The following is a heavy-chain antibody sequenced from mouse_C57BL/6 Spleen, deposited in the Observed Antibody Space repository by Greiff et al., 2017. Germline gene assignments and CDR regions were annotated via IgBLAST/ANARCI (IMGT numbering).Heavy chain of an antibody. D-gene: IGHD2-4*01. V-gene: IGHV1-31*01. CDR2: IYPYNGVS. J-gene: IGHJ2*01. Sequence: VQLQQSGPELVKPGASVKISCKASGYSFTGYYMHWVKQSHGNILDWIGYIYPYNGVSSYNQKFKVKATLTVDMSSSTAYRELRSLTSEDSAVYYCAVIYYDYDGDYFDYWGKGTTLTVSS. CDR1: GYSFTGYY. CDR3: AVIYYDYDGDYFDY.